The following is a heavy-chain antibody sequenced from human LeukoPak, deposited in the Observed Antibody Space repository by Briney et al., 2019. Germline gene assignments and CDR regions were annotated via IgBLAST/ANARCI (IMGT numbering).Heavy chain of an antibody. D-gene: IGHD3-22*01. V-gene: IGHV4-30-4*08. Sequence: SQTLSLTCTVSGGSISSGDYYWSWIRQPPGKGLEWIGYIYYSGSTYYNPSLKSRVTISVDTSKNQFSLKLSSVTAAGTAVYYCARELISYGTYYYDSSGLNYWGQGTLVTVSS. CDR2: IYYSGST. CDR3: ARELISYGTYYYDSSGLNY. J-gene: IGHJ4*02. CDR1: GGSISSGDYY.